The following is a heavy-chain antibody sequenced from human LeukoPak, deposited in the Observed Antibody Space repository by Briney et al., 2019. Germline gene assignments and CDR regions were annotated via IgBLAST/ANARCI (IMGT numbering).Heavy chain of an antibody. CDR2: IYYSGST. CDR3: ARDRATMVRGIYYYYGMDV. D-gene: IGHD3-10*01. CDR1: GGSISSYY. J-gene: IGHJ6*02. Sequence: SETLSLTCTVSGGSISSYYWSWIRQPPGKGLEWIGYIYYSGSTNYNPSLKSRVTISVDTSKNQFSLKLSSVTAADTAVYYCARDRATMVRGIYYYYGMDVWGQGTTVTVSS. V-gene: IGHV4-59*01.